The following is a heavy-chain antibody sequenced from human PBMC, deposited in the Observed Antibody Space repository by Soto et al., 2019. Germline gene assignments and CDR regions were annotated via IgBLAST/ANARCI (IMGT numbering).Heavy chain of an antibody. V-gene: IGHV3-21*01. CDR1: GFTFSSYS. CDR2: ISSSSSYI. Sequence: EVQLVESGGGLVKPGGSLRLSCAASGFTFSSYSMNWVRQAPGKGLEWVSSISSSSSYIYYADSVKGRFTISRDNAKNSLYLQMNSLRAEDTAVYYCARDRDANYDYVWGSYRHYYYYYGMDVW. D-gene: IGHD3-16*02. CDR3: ARDRDANYDYVWGSYRHYYYYYGMDV. J-gene: IGHJ6*01.